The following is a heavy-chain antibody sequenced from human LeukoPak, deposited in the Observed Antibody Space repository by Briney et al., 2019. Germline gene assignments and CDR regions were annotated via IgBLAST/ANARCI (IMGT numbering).Heavy chain of an antibody. CDR3: AREDYDILTGVFDY. CDR1: GFTFSDYY. J-gene: IGHJ4*02. CDR2: IRYDGSNK. D-gene: IGHD3-9*01. Sequence: PGGSLRLSCAASGFTFSDYYMSWIRQAPGKGLEWVAFIRYDGSNKYYADSVKGRFTISRDNSKNTLYLQMNSLRAEDTAVYYCAREDYDILTGVFDYWGQGTLVTVSS. V-gene: IGHV3-30*02.